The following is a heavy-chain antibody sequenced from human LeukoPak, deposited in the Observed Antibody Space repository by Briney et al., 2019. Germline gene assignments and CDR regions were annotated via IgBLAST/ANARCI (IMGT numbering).Heavy chain of an antibody. CDR1: GFTFNNYG. J-gene: IGHJ6*04. Sequence: PGGSLRLSCGASGFTFNNYGMLWVRQAPGKGLEWVSYISSSGSTIYYADSVKGRFTISRDNAKNSLYLQMNSLRAEDTAVYYCAELGITMIGGVWGKGTTVTISS. CDR2: ISSSGSTI. D-gene: IGHD3-10*02. CDR3: AELGITMIGGV. V-gene: IGHV3-48*04.